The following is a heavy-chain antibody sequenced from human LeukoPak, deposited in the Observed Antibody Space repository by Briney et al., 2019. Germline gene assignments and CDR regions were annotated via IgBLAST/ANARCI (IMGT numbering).Heavy chain of an antibody. V-gene: IGHV3-23*01. CDR2: MYDSGGTTSYA. CDR1: GFTLSSYA. CDR3: ARRGYSYGPDWNWFDP. J-gene: IGHJ5*02. D-gene: IGHD5-18*01. Sequence: GGSLRLSCEASGFTLSSYAMNWVRQAPGKGLEWVAGMYDSGGTTSYAWYAGSVKGRFTISRDKFKNSLYLQMNSLRAEDTAVYYCARRGYSYGPDWNWFDPWGQGTLVTVSS.